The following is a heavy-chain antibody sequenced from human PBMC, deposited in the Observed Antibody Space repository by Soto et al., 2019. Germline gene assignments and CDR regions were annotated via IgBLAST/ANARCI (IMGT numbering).Heavy chain of an antibody. CDR1: GFSVTANY. Sequence: EVQVVESGGGLIQPGGSLRLSCEVSGFSVTANYMSWVRQAPGKGLEWVSVIYSGGTTYYVDSVKGRFSISRDISKNPPYLQMNRLRAEDPAVYYCPGFGYWGQGTLVTVSS. D-gene: IGHD3-10*01. V-gene: IGHV3-53*01. CDR3: PGFGY. J-gene: IGHJ4*02. CDR2: IYSGGTT.